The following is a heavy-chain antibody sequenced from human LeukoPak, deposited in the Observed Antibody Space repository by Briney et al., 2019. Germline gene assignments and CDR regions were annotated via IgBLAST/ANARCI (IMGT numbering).Heavy chain of an antibody. Sequence: PSDTLSLPCTVYGGPFNGYYWRWIRQPPGKGLEGIGEINHSGSTNYNPSLKSRVTISVDTSKNQFSLKLSSVTAADTAVYYCARDNSGSYPLDYWGQGTLVTVSS. D-gene: IGHD1-26*01. CDR2: INHSGST. CDR3: ARDNSGSYPLDY. V-gene: IGHV4-34*01. J-gene: IGHJ4*02. CDR1: GGPFNGYY.